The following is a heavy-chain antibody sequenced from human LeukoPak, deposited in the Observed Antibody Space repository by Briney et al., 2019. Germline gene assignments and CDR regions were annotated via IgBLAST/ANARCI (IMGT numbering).Heavy chain of an antibody. CDR3: ARDGGGNRNSDY. CDR2: VHTSGST. V-gene: IGHV4-4*07. D-gene: IGHD4-23*01. J-gene: IGHJ4*02. CDR1: GGSISGNY. Sequence: SETLSLTCDVSGGSISGNYWSWIRQPAGKGLEWIGRVHTSGSTNYNPSLKSRVTLSQDTSKNQFYLRLTSVTAADTAVYYCARDGGGNRNSDYWGQGTLVTVSS.